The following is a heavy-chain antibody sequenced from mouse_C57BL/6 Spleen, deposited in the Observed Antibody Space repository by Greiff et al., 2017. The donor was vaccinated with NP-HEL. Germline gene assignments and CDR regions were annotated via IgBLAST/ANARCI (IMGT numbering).Heavy chain of an antibody. CDR1: GFTFSDYG. CDR3: ATCNDLAFGD. D-gene: IGHD2-1*01. V-gene: IGHV5-17*01. Sequence: EVKLVESGGGLVKPGGSLKLSCAASGFTFSDYGMHWVRQAPEKGLEWVAYISSGSSTIYYADTVKGRFTISRDNAKNTLLLQMTSLRSEDTAMYYCATCNDLAFGDWGQGTTLTVSS. J-gene: IGHJ2*01. CDR2: ISSGSSTI.